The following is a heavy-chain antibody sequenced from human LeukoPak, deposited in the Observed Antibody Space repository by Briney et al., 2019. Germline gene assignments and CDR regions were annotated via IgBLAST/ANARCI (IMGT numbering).Heavy chain of an antibody. J-gene: IGHJ4*02. CDR3: ARVRGVNPYYFDY. Sequence: SETLSLTCTVSDDSISSYYWTWIRQPPGKGLEWIGYIHYSGRTDYNPSLKSRVTISEDTSKNQFSLKLSSVTAADTAIYYCARVRGVNPYYFDYWGQGTLVTVSS. D-gene: IGHD3-10*01. CDR1: DDSISSYY. V-gene: IGHV4-59*12. CDR2: IHYSGRT.